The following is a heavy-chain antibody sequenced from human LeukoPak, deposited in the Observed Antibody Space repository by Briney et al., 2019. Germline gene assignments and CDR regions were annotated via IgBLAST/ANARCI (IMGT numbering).Heavy chain of an antibody. CDR3: ARVTMIVVGGRVLDY. Sequence: QAGGSLRLSCAASGFTFSSYSMNWVRQAPGKGLEWVSSISSSSSYIYYADSVKGRFTISRDNAKNSLYLQMNSLRAEDTAVYYCARVTMIVVGGRVLDYWGQGTLVTVSS. J-gene: IGHJ4*02. D-gene: IGHD3-22*01. V-gene: IGHV3-21*01. CDR2: ISSSSSYI. CDR1: GFTFSSYS.